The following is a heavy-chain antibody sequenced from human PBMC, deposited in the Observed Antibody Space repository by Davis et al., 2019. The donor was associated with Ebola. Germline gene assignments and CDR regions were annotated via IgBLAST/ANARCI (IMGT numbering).Heavy chain of an antibody. V-gene: IGHV5-51*01. CDR2: IYPGDSDI. CDR3: ARHSSGPYYYYYGMDV. Sequence: KVSCKDFGYSFTSYWIGWVRQMPGKGLEWMGIIYPGDSDIRYSPSFQGQVTISADKSISTAYLQWSSLKASDTAMYYCARHSSGPYYYYYGMDVWGQGTTVTVSS. J-gene: IGHJ6*02. D-gene: IGHD3-22*01. CDR1: GYSFTSYW.